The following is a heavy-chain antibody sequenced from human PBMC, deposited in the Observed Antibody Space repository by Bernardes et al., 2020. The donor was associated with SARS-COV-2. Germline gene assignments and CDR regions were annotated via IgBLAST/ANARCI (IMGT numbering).Heavy chain of an antibody. V-gene: IGHV3-74*01. CDR3: VRENDAMDV. Sequence: GSLSLSRAASGFIFSRYWADWVRQVPGKGLVWVSRIYPDGSTTTYADSVKGRFTISRDNAKSTLYLQMNSLRVEDTAVYYCVRENDAMDVWGQGTTVTVS. CDR1: GFIFSRYW. CDR2: IYPDGSTT. J-gene: IGHJ6*02.